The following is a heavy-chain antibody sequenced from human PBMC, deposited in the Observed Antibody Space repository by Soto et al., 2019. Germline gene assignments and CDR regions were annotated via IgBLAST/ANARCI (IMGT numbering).Heavy chain of an antibody. D-gene: IGHD5-12*01. CDR3: ARVDSGYEPFDP. J-gene: IGHJ5*02. CDR2: INPNSGGT. CDR1: GYTFTGYY. V-gene: IGHV1-2*02. Sequence: ASVKVSCKASGYTFTGYYMHWVRQAPGQGLEWMGWINPNSGGTNYAQKFQGRVTMTRDTSISTAYMELSRLRSDDTAVYYCARVDSGYEPFDPWGQGTLVTAPQ.